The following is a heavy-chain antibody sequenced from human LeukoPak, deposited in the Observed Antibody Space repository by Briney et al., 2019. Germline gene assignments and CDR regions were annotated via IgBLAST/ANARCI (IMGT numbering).Heavy chain of an antibody. CDR2: IYSGGST. CDR3: AKGIAAAGNAFDI. Sequence: PGGSLRLSCAASGFTVSSNYMSWVRQAPGKGLEWVSVIYSGGSTYYADSVKGRFTISRDNSKNTLYLQMNSLRAEDTALYYCAKGIAAAGNAFDIWGQGTMVTVSS. J-gene: IGHJ3*02. D-gene: IGHD6-13*01. CDR1: GFTVSSNY. V-gene: IGHV3-53*05.